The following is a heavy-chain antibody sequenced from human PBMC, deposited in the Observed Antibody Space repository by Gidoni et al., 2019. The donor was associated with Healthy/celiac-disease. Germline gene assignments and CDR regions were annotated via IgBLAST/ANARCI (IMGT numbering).Heavy chain of an antibody. CDR3: AKDLGSHDYGDYPADY. D-gene: IGHD4-17*01. J-gene: IGHJ4*02. V-gene: IGHV3-23*01. CDR2: SSGSGGGT. CDR1: GFTFSSYA. Sequence: EVQLLESGGGLVQPGGSLRLSCAASGFTFSSYAMSLVRQAPGKGLEWVSASSGSGGGTYYADSVKGRFTISRDNSKNTLYLQMNSLRAEDTAVYYCAKDLGSHDYGDYPADYWGQGTLVTVSS.